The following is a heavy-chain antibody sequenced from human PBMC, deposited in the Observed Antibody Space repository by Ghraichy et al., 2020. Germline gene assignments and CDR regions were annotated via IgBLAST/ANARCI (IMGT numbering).Heavy chain of an antibody. CDR2: IKYNGGDK. Sequence: GGSLRLSCTASGFAFRTYAMHWVRQAPGKGLEWVALIKYNGGDKYSVDSVKGRFTISRDNSKKTLHLEMNSLRVDDTAVYYCARENRVGAAYFLDYWGQGTLVTVSS. CDR3: ARENRVGAAYFLDY. D-gene: IGHD1-26*01. V-gene: IGHV3-30*04. CDR1: GFAFRTYA. J-gene: IGHJ4*02.